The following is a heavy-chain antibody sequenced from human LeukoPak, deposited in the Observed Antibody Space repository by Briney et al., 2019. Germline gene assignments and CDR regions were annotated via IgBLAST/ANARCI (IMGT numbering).Heavy chain of an antibody. Sequence: PGGSLRLSCAASGFTFSTYAMSWVRQAPGKGLEWASAISGSGGSTYYADSVKGRFTISRDNSRNTLSLQMNSLRAEDTAVYYCAKDDHGGSGWRDYYDYWGQGTLVTVSS. CDR3: AKDDHGGSGWRDYYDY. V-gene: IGHV3-23*01. J-gene: IGHJ4*02. CDR1: GFTFSTYA. D-gene: IGHD6-19*01. CDR2: ISGSGGST.